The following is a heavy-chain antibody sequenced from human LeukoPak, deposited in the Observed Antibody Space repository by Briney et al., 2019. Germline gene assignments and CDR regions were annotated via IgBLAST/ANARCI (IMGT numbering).Heavy chain of an antibody. CDR2: IYSSGIT. V-gene: IGHV4-4*07. CDR1: GGSVSTYY. Sequence: SETLPLTCTVSGGSVSTYYWNWIRQSAGKGLEWIGRIYSSGITDYSPSLKSRATMSVDTSNNQFSLRLTSVTAADTAVYYCARALGPRAYYYMDVWGKGTTVTVSS. CDR3: ARALGPRAYYYMDV. J-gene: IGHJ6*03.